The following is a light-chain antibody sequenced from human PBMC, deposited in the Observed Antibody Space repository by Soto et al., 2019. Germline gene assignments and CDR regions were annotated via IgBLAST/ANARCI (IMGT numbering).Light chain of an antibody. CDR3: HQYYNTPET. V-gene: IGKV4-1*01. Sequence: DIVMTQSPDYLAVSLGERATINCRYSQSVFHSSYNKNYKKNYLTWYQQKAGQPPKLLIYWASSRASGVPDRFSGAGSGTDFTLTISSLQPEDVAVYYCHQYYNTPETFGQGTKLEIK. CDR2: WAS. CDR1: QSVFHSSYNKNYKKNY. J-gene: IGKJ2*01.